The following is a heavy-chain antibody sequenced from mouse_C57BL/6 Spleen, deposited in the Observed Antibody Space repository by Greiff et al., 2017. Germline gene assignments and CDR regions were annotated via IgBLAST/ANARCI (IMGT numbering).Heavy chain of an antibody. J-gene: IGHJ4*01. V-gene: IGHV1-55*01. CDR1: GYTFTSYW. CDR2: IYPGSGST. CDR3: ARRGRRAMDY. Sequence: VQLQQPGAELVKPGASVKMSCKASGYTFTSYWITWVKQRPGQGLGWIGDIYPGSGSTNYNEKFKSKATQTVDTSSSTAYMQLSSLTCENSAVYYCARRGRRAMDYWGQGTSVTVSS.